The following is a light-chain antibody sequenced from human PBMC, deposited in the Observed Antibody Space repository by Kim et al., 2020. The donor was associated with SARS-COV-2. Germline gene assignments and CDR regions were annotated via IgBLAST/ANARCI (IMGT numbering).Light chain of an antibody. CDR2: GAS. J-gene: IGKJ2*01. V-gene: IGKV3-20*01. CDR3: QEYGSSPYT. Sequence: LAAGERATPSCRASQSVSRSYLAGYQQKPGHAPRPLIYGASSRATGIPHRFSGSGSGTDFTLTIRRLEPEDFAVYYCQEYGSSPYTFGQGNKLE. CDR1: QSVSRSY.